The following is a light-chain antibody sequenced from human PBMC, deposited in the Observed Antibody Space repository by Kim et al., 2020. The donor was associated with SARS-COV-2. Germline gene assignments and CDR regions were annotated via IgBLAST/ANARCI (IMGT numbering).Light chain of an antibody. CDR2: DVS. CDR3: SSYTSSSTWV. CDR1: SGDVSGYNY. J-gene: IGLJ3*02. Sequence: GQSITISCTGASGDVSGYNYVSWYQQHPGKAPKLMIYDVSKRPSGVSNRFSGSKSGNTASLTISGLQAEDGADYYCSSYTSSSTWVFGGGTQLTVL. V-gene: IGLV2-14*04.